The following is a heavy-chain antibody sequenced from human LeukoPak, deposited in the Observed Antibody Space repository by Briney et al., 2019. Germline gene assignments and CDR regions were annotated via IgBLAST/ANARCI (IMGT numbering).Heavy chain of an antibody. V-gene: IGHV4-30-2*01. D-gene: IGHD2-2*01. Sequence: SETLSLTCTVAVGSISSGGYYWSWIRQPPGKGLEWIAYISAAGTTFYNPSLKSRVTISLDRSKNQFSLNLTSITAAGTAVYYCAGQNVPTPHDYWGQGTQVTVSS. J-gene: IGHJ4*02. CDR1: VGSISSGGYY. CDR3: AGQNVPTPHDY. CDR2: ISAAGTT.